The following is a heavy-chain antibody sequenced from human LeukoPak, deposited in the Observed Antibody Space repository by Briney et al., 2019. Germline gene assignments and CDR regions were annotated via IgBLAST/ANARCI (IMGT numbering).Heavy chain of an antibody. CDR1: GFRLSNYW. Sequence: GGSLRLSCVASGFRLSNYWMVWVRQAPGKGLEWVANIKEDGTEKYYVDSVRGRCTISRDNAKNSLYLQMNSLRADDTAIYYCARSGYFYDAFDIWGQGTMVTVSS. V-gene: IGHV3-7*04. J-gene: IGHJ3*02. D-gene: IGHD3-22*01. CDR2: IKEDGTEK. CDR3: ARSGYFYDAFDI.